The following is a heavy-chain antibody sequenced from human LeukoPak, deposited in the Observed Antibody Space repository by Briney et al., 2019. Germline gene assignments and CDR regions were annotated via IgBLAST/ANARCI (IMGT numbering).Heavy chain of an antibody. CDR2: INHSGST. CDR3: ARGNYDLWSGYYSRYYYYYYMDV. J-gene: IGHJ6*03. Sequence: PSETLSLTCAVYGGSFSGYYWSWIRQPPGKGLEWIGEINHSGSTNYNPSLKSRVTISVDTSKNQFSLKLSSVTAADTAVYYCARGNYDLWSGYYSRYYYYYYMDVWGKGTTVTVSS. D-gene: IGHD3-3*01. V-gene: IGHV4-34*01. CDR1: GGSFSGYY.